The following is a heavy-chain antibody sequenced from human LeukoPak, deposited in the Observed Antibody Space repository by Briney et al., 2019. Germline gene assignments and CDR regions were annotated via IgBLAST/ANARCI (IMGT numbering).Heavy chain of an antibody. V-gene: IGHV1-69*13. D-gene: IGHD5-24*01. CDR2: IIPIFGTA. J-gene: IGHJ5*02. CDR1: GGTFISYA. CDR3: ARGMDGPTINNWFDP. Sequence: SVTVSCTASGGTFISYAISWVRQAPGQGLEWMGGIIPIFGTANYAQKFQGRVTITADESTSTAYMELSSLRSEDTAVYYCARGMDGPTINNWFDPWGQGTLVTVSS.